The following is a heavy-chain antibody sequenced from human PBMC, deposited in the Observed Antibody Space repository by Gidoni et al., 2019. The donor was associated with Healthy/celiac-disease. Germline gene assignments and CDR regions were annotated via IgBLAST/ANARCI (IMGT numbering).Heavy chain of an antibody. CDR1: GFPLSTSGLG. CDR2: IYWDDDK. D-gene: IGHD3-10*01. CDR3: AHSAFIRSSWFDP. J-gene: IGHJ5*02. V-gene: IGHV2-5*02. Sequence: QLPLKESGPTLVKPTQTLPLTCTFSGFPLSTSGLGVGWIRQPPGKALAWLARIYWDDDKRYSPSLKSRLTIHKDTSKNPVVLTMTTMDPVATATYSCAHSAFIRSSWFDPWGQGTLVTVSS.